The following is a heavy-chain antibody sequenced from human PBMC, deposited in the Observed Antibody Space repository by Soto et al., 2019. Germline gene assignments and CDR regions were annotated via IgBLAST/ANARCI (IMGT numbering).Heavy chain of an antibody. J-gene: IGHJ5*02. CDR2: INRSGGST. CDR3: AREQILERGSSWYTRNLLDP. Sequence: QVLLVQSGAEVKKPGASVKVSCKASGYTFTRYSIHWVRQAPGQGLERMGIINRSGGSTTYAQKCQGRVNMTRDTSPSTAYMGLSSLRSDDTAVYDCAREQILERGSSWYTRNLLDPWGQGTLGTVSS. D-gene: IGHD6-13*01. CDR1: GYTFTRYS. V-gene: IGHV1-46*01.